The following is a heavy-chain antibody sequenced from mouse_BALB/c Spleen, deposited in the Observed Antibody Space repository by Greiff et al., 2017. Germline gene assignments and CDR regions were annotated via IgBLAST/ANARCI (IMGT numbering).Heavy chain of an antibody. CDR1: GYSITSDYA. V-gene: IGHV3-2*02. J-gene: IGHJ2*01. CDR2: ISYSGST. Sequence: EVQLVESGPGLVKPSQSLSLTCTVTGYSITSDYAWNWIRQFPGNKLEWMGYISYSGSTSYNPSLKSRISITRDTSKNQFFLQLNSVTTEDTATYYCAREDVDYFDYWGQGTTLTVSS. CDR3: AREDVDYFDY.